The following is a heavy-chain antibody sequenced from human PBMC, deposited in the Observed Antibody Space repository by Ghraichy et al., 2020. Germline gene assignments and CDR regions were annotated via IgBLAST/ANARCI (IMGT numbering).Heavy chain of an antibody. J-gene: IGHJ4*02. V-gene: IGHV4-59*01. D-gene: IGHD6-13*01. CDR2: IYYSGST. CDR3: AGSSWYFGGY. CDR1: GGSISSYY. Sequence: SETLSLTCTVSGGSISSYYWSWIRQPPGKGLEWIGYIYYSGSTNYNPSLKSRVTISVDTSKNQFSLKLSSVTAADTAVYYCAGSSWYFGGYWGQGTLVTVSS.